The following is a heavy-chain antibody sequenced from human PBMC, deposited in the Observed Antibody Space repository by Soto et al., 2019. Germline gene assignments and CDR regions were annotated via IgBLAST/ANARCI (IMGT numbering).Heavy chain of an antibody. CDR1: GGTFSSYA. D-gene: IGHD5-12*01. CDR2: IIPIFGTA. V-gene: IGHV1-69*13. J-gene: IGHJ6*02. CDR3: ARGRVEMATITTYYYYYGMDV. Sequence: SVKVSCKASGGTFSSYAISWVRQATGQGLEWMGGIIPIFGTANYAQKFQGRVTITADESTSTAYMELSSLRSEDTAVYYCARGRVEMATITTYYYYYGMDVWGQGTTVTVSS.